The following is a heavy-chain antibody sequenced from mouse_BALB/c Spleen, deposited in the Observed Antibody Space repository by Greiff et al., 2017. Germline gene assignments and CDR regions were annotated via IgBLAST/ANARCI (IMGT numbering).Heavy chain of an antibody. CDR2: IDPANGNT. J-gene: IGHJ2*01. CDR1: GFNIKDTY. Sequence: VQLKQSGAELVKPGASGKLSCTASGFNIKDTYMHWVKQRPEQGLEWIGRIDPANGNTKYDPKFQGKATITADTSSNTAYLQLSSLTSEDTAVYYCAPRWLLGYWGQGTTLTVSS. CDR3: APRWLLGY. D-gene: IGHD2-3*01. V-gene: IGHV14-3*02.